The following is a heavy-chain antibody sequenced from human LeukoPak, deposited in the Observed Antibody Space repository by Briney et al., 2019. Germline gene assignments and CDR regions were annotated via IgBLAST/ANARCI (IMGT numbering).Heavy chain of an antibody. D-gene: IGHD1-1*01. CDR2: IYYSGST. CDR1: GGSISSSSYY. V-gene: IGHV4-39*07. CDR3: ARPTGPHNWFDP. Sequence: SETLSLTCTVSGGSISSSSYYWGWIRQPPGKGLEWIGSIYYSGSTYYNPSLKSRVTISVDTSKNQFSLKLSSVTAADTAVYYCARPTGPHNWFDPWGQGTLVTVSS. J-gene: IGHJ5*02.